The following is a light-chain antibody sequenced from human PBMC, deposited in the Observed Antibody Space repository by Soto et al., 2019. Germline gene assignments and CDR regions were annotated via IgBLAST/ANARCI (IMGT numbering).Light chain of an antibody. Sequence: DIQMTQSPSTLSGSVGDRVTITCRASQTSGSWLAWYQQKPGKAPKLLIYKAPTLKSGVPSRFSGSGSGTEFTLTISSLQPDDFATDYCQHYNSYSQAFGEGAKVDI. CDR2: KAP. CDR3: QHYNSYSQA. CDR1: QTSGSW. V-gene: IGKV1-5*03. J-gene: IGKJ1*01.